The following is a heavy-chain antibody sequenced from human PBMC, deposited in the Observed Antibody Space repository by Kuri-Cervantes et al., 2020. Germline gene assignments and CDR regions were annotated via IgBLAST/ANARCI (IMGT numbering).Heavy chain of an antibody. CDR3: ARATDGVDY. Sequence: SETLSLTCAFYGGSFSGYYWSWIRKPPGKGLEWIGGINHSGSTYYNPSLKSRVTISVDTSKNQFSLKLSSVTAADTAVYYCARATDGVDYWGQGTLVTVSS. CDR1: GGSFSGYY. J-gene: IGHJ4*02. CDR2: INHSGST. V-gene: IGHV4-34*01. D-gene: IGHD3-10*01.